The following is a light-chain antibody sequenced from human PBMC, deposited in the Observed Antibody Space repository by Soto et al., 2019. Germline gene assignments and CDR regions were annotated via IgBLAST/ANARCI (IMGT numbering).Light chain of an antibody. V-gene: IGKV3-20*01. CDR3: QQYCSSRT. J-gene: IGKJ1*01. CDR2: CAS. CDR1: QSVSSSY. Sequence: EIVLTQSPGTLSLSPGERATLSCRASQSVSSSYLAWYQQKPGQAPRLLIYCASSRATGIPDSFSGSGSGTDFTLTISRLEPEDFAVYYCQQYCSSRTFGQGTKVEIK.